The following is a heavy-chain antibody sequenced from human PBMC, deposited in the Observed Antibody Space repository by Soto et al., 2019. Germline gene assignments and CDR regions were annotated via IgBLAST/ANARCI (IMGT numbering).Heavy chain of an antibody. Sequence: TSETLSLTCTVSGGSISSGDYYWSWIRQPPGKGLEWIGYIYYSGSTYYNPSLKSRVTISVDTSKNQFSLKLSSVTAADTAVYYCASMPGRGIVVVPDYYFDYWGQGTLVTVSS. D-gene: IGHD2-2*01. CDR1: GGSISSGDYY. V-gene: IGHV4-30-4*01. J-gene: IGHJ4*02. CDR3: ASMPGRGIVVVPDYYFDY. CDR2: IYYSGST.